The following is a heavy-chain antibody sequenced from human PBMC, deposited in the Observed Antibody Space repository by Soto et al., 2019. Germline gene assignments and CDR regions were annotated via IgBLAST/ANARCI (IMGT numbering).Heavy chain of an antibody. CDR3: AKDDCSICNGPAYNFDMDV. CDR2: IYYSGST. V-gene: IGHV4-31*03. Sequence: SETLSLTCTVSGGSISSGGYYWSWIRQHPGKGLERIGYIYYSGSTYYNPSLKSRVTISVDTSKNQFSLKLSSVTAEDTAIYYCAKDDCSICNGPAYNFDMDVWGQGTTVTVSS. D-gene: IGHD2-15*01. CDR1: GGSISSGGYY. J-gene: IGHJ6*02.